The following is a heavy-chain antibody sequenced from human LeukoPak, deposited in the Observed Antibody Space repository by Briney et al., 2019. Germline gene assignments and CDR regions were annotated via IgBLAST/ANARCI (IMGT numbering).Heavy chain of an antibody. D-gene: IGHD6-13*01. V-gene: IGHV4-31*03. Sequence: PSETLSLTCTVSGGPLSSGGYSSSWIRQPPGKGLEWGGDIYYSGSTYYNPSLKSRVTISVDTSKDQFSLKLSSVTAADTAVYYCVRGVAAADDYWYFDLWGRGTLVTVSS. CDR2: IYYSGST. CDR1: GGPLSSGGYS. CDR3: VRGVAAADDYWYFDL. J-gene: IGHJ2*01.